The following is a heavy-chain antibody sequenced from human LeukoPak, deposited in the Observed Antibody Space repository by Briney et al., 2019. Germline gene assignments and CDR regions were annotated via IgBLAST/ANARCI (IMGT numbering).Heavy chain of an antibody. D-gene: IGHD2-15*01. V-gene: IGHV1-2*02. CDR3: AANQYCSGGSCYSSEFDY. Sequence: GASVKVSCKASGYIFTNHYMHWVRQAPGQGLEWMGWINPNSGGTNYAQKFQGRVTMTRDTSISTAYMELSSLRSEDTAVYYCAANQYCSGGSCYSSEFDYWGQGTLVTVSS. CDR2: INPNSGGT. CDR1: GYIFTNHY. J-gene: IGHJ4*02.